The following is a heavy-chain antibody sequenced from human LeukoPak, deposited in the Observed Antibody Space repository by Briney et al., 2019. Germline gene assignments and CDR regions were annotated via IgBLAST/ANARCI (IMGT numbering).Heavy chain of an antibody. CDR2: INNDGSYA. CDR3: ARDRPHNWFDP. Sequence: PGRSLRLSCEASGIAFSNHWMHWVRQAPGKGLEWVSWINNDGSYAVYADSVRARFTISRDNAKNTLYLQMNSLRPEDTAVYYCARDRPHNWFDPWGQGTLVTVSS. V-gene: IGHV3-74*01. J-gene: IGHJ5*02. CDR1: GIAFSNHW.